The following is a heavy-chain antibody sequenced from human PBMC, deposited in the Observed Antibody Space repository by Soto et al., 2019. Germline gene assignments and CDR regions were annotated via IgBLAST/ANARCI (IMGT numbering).Heavy chain of an antibody. D-gene: IGHD3-10*01. CDR3: AKARGRTCYEDY. V-gene: IGHV3-23*01. J-gene: IGHJ4*02. Sequence: EVQLLESWGGLVQPGGSLRLSCAASGFTFSSYAITWVRQAPGQWLEWVSSISGSGNTTFYADSVKGRFTISRDSAKNTLYLQLNSLRPEDTSVYYCAKARGRTCYEDYGGQGTLVTVSS. CDR1: GFTFSSYA. CDR2: ISGSGNTT.